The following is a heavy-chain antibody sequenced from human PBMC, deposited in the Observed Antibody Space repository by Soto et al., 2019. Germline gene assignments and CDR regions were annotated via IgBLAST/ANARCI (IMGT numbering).Heavy chain of an antibody. CDR2: ISPHNGNT. CDR1: GYSFASYG. CDR3: ATSLGYTSGWEFDY. V-gene: IGHV1-18*01. Sequence: ASAKVSCKATGYSFASYGINWVRQAPGQGLEWMGWISPHNGNTNYEQNLQGRVTMTTDTSTSTAFMDLRSLRSDDTAVYYCATSLGYTSGWEFDYWGQGTLVTVSS. J-gene: IGHJ4*02. D-gene: IGHD6-19*01.